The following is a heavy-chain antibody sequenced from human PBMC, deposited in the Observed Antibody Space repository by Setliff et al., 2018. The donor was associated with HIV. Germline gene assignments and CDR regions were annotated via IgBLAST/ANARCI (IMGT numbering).Heavy chain of an antibody. CDR3: AKDAGVTGGLYRYYIDA. CDR2: IFTSGST. J-gene: IGHJ6*03. D-gene: IGHD2-8*01. CDR1: GDSINSGSYY. V-gene: IGHV4-61*09. Sequence: PSETLSLTCTVSGDSINSGSYYWSWIRQPAGEGLEWIGHIFTSGSTTYNPSLKSRVSISLDTSKNQFSLKLSSVTAADTAVYYCAKDAGVTGGLYRYYIDAWGKGTTVTVSS.